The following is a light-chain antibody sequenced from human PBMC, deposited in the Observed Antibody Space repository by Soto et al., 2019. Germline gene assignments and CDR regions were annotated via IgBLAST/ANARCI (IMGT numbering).Light chain of an antibody. CDR1: QSVSSSY. Sequence: EIVLTQSPGTLSLSPGERATLSCRASQSVSSSYLAWYQQKPGQAPRLLIYGASSRATGIRDRFSGSGSGTDFTLTISRLEPEDFAVYYCQQYGSSPLFPFGPGTKVDIK. CDR3: QQYGSSPLFP. J-gene: IGKJ3*01. V-gene: IGKV3-20*01. CDR2: GAS.